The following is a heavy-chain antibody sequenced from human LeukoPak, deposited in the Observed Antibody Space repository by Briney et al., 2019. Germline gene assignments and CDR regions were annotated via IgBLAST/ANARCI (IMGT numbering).Heavy chain of an antibody. J-gene: IGHJ6*03. V-gene: IGHV3-30*04. CDR2: ISYDGSNK. CDR1: GFTSTTYA. Sequence: GGSLRLSCAASGFTSTTYAMHWVRQAPGKGLEWVAVISYDGSNKYYADSVKGRFTISRDNSKNTLYLQVNSLRAEDTAVYYCARDLGYMDVWGKGTTVTVSS. CDR3: ARDLGYMDV. D-gene: IGHD7-27*01.